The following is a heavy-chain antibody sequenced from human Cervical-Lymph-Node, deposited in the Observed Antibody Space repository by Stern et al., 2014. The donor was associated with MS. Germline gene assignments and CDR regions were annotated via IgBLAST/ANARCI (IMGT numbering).Heavy chain of an antibody. J-gene: IGHJ4*02. Sequence: QVQLQESGPGLVKPSETLSLMCSVSSGFIGNNYWSWIRQPPGKGLEWIGHLYYRGSTYYNPSIKSRVTISLDTSKTQLSLRLSAVTAADTAVYYCARAGPYDYIWGNFRHRAFYFDSWGQGALVTVSS. CDR3: ARAGPYDYIWGNFRHRAFYFDS. CDR2: LYYRGST. CDR1: SGFIGNNY. V-gene: IGHV4-59*01. D-gene: IGHD3-16*02.